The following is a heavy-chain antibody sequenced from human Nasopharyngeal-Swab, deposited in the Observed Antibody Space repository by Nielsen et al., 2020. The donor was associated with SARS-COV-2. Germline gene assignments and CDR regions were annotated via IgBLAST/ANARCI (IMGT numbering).Heavy chain of an antibody. CDR1: GFTFSTYW. CDR3: TRSFGGASEY. J-gene: IGHJ4*02. V-gene: IGHV3-74*01. Sequence: GGSLRLSCAASGFTFSTYWMHWVRQAPGKALVWVSRTNTDGSSTDYADSVKGRFTISRDNAKNTLYLQMNSLRAEDTAVYYCTRSFGGASEYWGQGTLVTVSS. CDR2: TNTDGSST. D-gene: IGHD3-16*01.